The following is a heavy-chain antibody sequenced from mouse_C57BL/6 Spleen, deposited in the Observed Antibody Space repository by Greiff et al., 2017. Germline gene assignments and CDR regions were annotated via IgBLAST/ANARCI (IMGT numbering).Heavy chain of an antibody. CDR1: GFNIKDDY. CDR2: IDPENGDT. J-gene: IGHJ4*01. Sequence: EVQLQESGAELVRPGASVKLSCTASGFNIKDDYMHWVKQRPEQGLEWIGWIDPENGDTEYASKFPGKATITADTSSNTAYLLLRSLTSEDTAVYYCTHQIYQDCAMDYWGQGTSVTVSS. D-gene: IGHD2-1*01. V-gene: IGHV14-4*01. CDR3: THQIYQDCAMDY.